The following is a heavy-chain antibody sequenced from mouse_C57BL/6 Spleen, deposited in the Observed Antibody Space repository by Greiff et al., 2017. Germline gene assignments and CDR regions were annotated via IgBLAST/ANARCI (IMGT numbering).Heavy chain of an antibody. J-gene: IGHJ4*01. Sequence: EVQRVESGPGLVKPSQSLSLTCSVTGYSITSGYYWNWIRQFPGNKLEWMGYISYDGSNNYNPSLKNRISITRDTSKNQFFLKFNSVTTEDTATYYCARVDWDDYAMDYWGQGTSVTVSS. D-gene: IGHD4-1*01. CDR1: GYSITSGYY. CDR2: ISYDGSN. CDR3: ARVDWDDYAMDY. V-gene: IGHV3-6*01.